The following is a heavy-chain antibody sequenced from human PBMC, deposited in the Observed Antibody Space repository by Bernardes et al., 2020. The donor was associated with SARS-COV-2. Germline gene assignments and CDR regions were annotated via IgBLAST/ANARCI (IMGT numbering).Heavy chain of an antibody. CDR2: IYYSGST. CDR1: GGSISSYY. CDR3: ARALSFDY. D-gene: IGHD3-9*01. Sequence: SEPLSLICTVSGGSISSYYWSWMRQRPGKGLEWIGYIYYSGSTNYNPSLKSRVTISVDTSKNQVSLKMRSVTAADTAVYYCARALSFDYWGQGTLVTVSS. V-gene: IGHV4-59*01. J-gene: IGHJ4*02.